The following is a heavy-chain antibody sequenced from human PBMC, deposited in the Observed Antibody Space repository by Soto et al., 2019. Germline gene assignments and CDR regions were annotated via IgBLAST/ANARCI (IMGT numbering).Heavy chain of an antibody. CDR1: GGSISSYY. CDR2: IYYSGST. D-gene: IGHD2-2*01. J-gene: IGHJ6*03. V-gene: IGHV4-59*08. Sequence: SETLSLTCTVSGGSISSYYWSWIRQPPGTGLEWIGYIYYSGSTNYNPSLKSRVTISVDTSKNQFSLKLSSVTAADTAVHYCAREVGYCSSTSCYGLDYYYYMDVWGKGTTVTVSS. CDR3: AREVGYCSSTSCYGLDYYYYMDV.